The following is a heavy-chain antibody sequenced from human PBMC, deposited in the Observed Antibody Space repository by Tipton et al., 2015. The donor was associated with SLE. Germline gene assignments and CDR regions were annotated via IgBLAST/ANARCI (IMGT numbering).Heavy chain of an antibody. V-gene: IGHV1-46*01. CDR3: AACSESAFDI. Sequence: QLVQSGAEVKKPGSSVRVSCEVSGGTFINFGINWVRQAPGQGLEWMALINPSGGRTTYAQKFQGRVTMTRGPSTSTVYMELSSLTSEDTAVYYCAACSESAFDIWGQGTMVTVSS. D-gene: IGHD3-10*01. CDR1: GGTFINFG. CDR2: INPSGGRT. J-gene: IGHJ3*02.